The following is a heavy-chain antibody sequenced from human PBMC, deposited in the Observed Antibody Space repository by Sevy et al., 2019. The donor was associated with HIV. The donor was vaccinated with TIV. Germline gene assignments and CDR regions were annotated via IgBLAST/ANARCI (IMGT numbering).Heavy chain of an antibody. Sequence: SETLSLTCAVSGDSINSGDYSWSWIRQPPGRGLEWIGYIYHSGNTYYNPSLKSRVTISVDTSKSHYSLNLNSVTAADTAVYYCARHGAYGDYVPNDPPLDYWGRGILVTVSS. CDR2: IYHSGNT. J-gene: IGHJ4*01. D-gene: IGHD4-17*01. CDR3: ARHGAYGDYVPNDPPLDY. CDR1: GDSINSGDYS. V-gene: IGHV4-30-2*01.